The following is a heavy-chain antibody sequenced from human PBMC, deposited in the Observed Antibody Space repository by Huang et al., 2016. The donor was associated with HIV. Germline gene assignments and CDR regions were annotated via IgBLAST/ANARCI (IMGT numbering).Heavy chain of an antibody. CDR2: LSGSGGST. J-gene: IGHJ4*02. D-gene: IGHD5-12*01. CDR1: GFTFSSYA. CDR3: AKVAGPVDDYFDY. Sequence: EVQLLESGGGLVQPGGSLRLSCAASGFTFSSYAMSWVRQAPGKGLEWVSALSGSGGSTYYADAGKGRFTSSRDNSKNTLYLQMNSLRAEDTAVYYCAKVAGPVDDYFDYWGQGTLVTVSS. V-gene: IGHV3-23*01.